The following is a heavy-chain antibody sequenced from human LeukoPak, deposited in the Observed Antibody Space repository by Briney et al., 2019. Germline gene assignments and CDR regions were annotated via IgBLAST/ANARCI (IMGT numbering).Heavy chain of an antibody. CDR1: GFTFSSYA. D-gene: IGHD3-16*01. CDR3: ARDGGGALNAFDI. CDR2: ISYDGSNK. V-gene: IGHV3-30-3*01. J-gene: IGHJ3*02. Sequence: PGGSLRLSCAASGFTFSSYAMHWVRQAPGKGLEWVAVISYDGSNKYYADSVKGRFTISRDNSKNTLYLQMNSLRAEDTAVYYCARDGGGALNAFDIWGQGTMVTVSS.